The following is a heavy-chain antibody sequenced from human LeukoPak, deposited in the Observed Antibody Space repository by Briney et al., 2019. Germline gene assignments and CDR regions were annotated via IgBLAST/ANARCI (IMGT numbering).Heavy chain of an antibody. CDR2: IWYDGSNK. CDR1: GFTFSSYG. D-gene: IGHD5-12*01. V-gene: IGHV3-33*06. J-gene: IGHJ5*02. CDR3: AKGQGEDNGYDPGFDP. Sequence: GGSLRLSCAASGFTFSSYGMHWVRQAPGKGLEWVAVIWYDGSNKYYADSVKGRFTISRDNSKNTLYLQMNSLRAEDTAVYYCAKGQGEDNGYDPGFDPWGQGTLVTVSS.